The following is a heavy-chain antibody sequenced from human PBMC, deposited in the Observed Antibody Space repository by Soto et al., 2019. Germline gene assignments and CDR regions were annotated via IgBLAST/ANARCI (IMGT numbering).Heavy chain of an antibody. V-gene: IGHV3-15*01. Sequence: EVQLVESGGGLVKPGGSLRLSCAASGFTFSNAWMSWVRQAPGKGLEWVGRIKSKTDGGTTDYAAPVKGRFTISRDDSKNTLYLQMNSLKTEDTAVYYCTTGILVPPKYYYDYWGQGTLVTVSS. CDR3: TTGILVPPKYYYDY. CDR1: GFTFSNAW. CDR2: IKSKTDGGTT. D-gene: IGHD6-6*01. J-gene: IGHJ4*02.